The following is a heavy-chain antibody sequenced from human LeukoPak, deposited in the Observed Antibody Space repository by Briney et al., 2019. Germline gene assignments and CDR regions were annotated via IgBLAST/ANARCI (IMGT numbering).Heavy chain of an antibody. J-gene: IGHJ4*02. Sequence: SETLSLTCTVSGGSISSGGYYWSWIRQPPGKGLEWIGYIYHSGSTYYNPSLKSRVTISVDRSKNQFSLKLSSVTAADTAVYYCAREREWLLWGQGTLVTVSS. D-gene: IGHD3-3*01. CDR3: AREREWLL. CDR1: GGSISSGGYY. CDR2: IYHSGST. V-gene: IGHV4-30-2*01.